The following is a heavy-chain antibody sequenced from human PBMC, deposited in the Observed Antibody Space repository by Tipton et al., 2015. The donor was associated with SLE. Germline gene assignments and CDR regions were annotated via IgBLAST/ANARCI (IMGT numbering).Heavy chain of an antibody. D-gene: IGHD3-22*01. CDR2: ITSTGGNT. CDR3: AKVDHGGYPGFIDD. J-gene: IGHJ4*02. Sequence: SLRLSCAASGFTFSSYAMSWVRQAPGKGLEWASTITSTGGNTYYADSVKGRFTISRDNSKNTLYLQMSSLRAEDTAIYYCAKVDHGGYPGFIDDWGQGSLVTVSS. CDR1: GFTFSSYA. V-gene: IGHV3-23*01.